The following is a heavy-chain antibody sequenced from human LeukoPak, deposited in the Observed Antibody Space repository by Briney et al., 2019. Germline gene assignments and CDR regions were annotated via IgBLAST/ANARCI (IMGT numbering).Heavy chain of an antibody. J-gene: IGHJ4*02. CDR1: GFTFNSYA. Sequence: QTGGSLRLSCAASGFTFNSYAMSWARQAPGKGLEWVSAISGSGGSTYYADSLKGRFTISRDNSKNTLYLQMNSLRAEDTAVYYCANIAAAGSFDYWGQGTLVTVSS. V-gene: IGHV3-23*01. CDR2: ISGSGGST. CDR3: ANIAAAGSFDY. D-gene: IGHD6-13*01.